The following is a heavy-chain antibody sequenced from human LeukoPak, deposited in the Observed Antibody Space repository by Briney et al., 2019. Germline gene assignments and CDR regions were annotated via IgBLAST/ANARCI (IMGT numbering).Heavy chain of an antibody. V-gene: IGHV4-61*01. CDR2: IYFSGST. D-gene: IGHD3-16*01. CDR1: GGSVSSGSYY. Sequence: PSETLSLTCTVSGGSVSSGSYYWNWIRQPPGKGLEWIGDIYFSGSTNYNPSLKSRVIILLDTSKNQFSLKLTSVTDADTAVYYCARVYTTSLFDYWGQGTLVTVSS. J-gene: IGHJ4*02. CDR3: ARVYTTSLFDY.